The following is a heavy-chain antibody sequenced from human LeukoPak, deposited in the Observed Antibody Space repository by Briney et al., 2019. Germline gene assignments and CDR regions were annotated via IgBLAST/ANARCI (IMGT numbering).Heavy chain of an antibody. J-gene: IGHJ5*02. V-gene: IGHV1-18*01. CDR2: ISAYNGNT. CDR3: VRTSAMVRWFDP. CDR1: GYTFTSYG. D-gene: IGHD3-10*01. Sequence: ASVKVSCKASGYTFTSYGISWVRQAPGQGLEWMGWISAYNGNTNYAQKLQGRVTMTTDTSTSTAYMELRSLRSDDTAVYYCVRTSAMVRWFDPWGQGTLVTVSS.